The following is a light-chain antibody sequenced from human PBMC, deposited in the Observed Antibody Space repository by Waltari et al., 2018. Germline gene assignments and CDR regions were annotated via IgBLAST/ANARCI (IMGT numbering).Light chain of an antibody. Sequence: DIQMTQSPSTLSASVGDRVTITCRASQTISSWLAWYQQKAGKAPQVLIYDASTLESGVPSRFSGSGSGTEFTLTISSLHPDDFATYYCQQYDSFSYTFGQGTKLEIK. CDR3: QQYDSFSYT. V-gene: IGKV1-5*01. CDR1: QTISSW. CDR2: DAS. J-gene: IGKJ2*01.